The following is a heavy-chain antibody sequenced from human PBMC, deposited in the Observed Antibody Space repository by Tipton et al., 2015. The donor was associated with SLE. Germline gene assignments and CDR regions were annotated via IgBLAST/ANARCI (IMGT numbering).Heavy chain of an antibody. CDR3: ARIPAVAGTGVAY. V-gene: IGHV4-34*01. Sequence: GLVKPSESLSLNCAVYGASFSGYYWSWIRQAPGKGLEWIGEINIGGGTHYNPSLKSRVTISIDTSNNHFSLTLTSVTAADTAVYYCARIPAVAGTGVAYWGQGTLVTVSS. CDR1: GASFSGYY. D-gene: IGHD6-19*01. CDR2: INIGGGT. J-gene: IGHJ4*02.